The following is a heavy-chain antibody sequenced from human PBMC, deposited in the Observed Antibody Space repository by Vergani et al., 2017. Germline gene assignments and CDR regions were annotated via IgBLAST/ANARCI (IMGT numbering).Heavy chain of an antibody. Sequence: QVQLVQSGAEVKTPGASLKVSCKASGSPFTGYYMHWVRQAPGQGLEWMGWINPNSGGTNYAQKFQGRVTLTRDTSSSTAYMELSRLRSDDTAVYYCAREDTYYNGSGSFPPDYWGQGTLVTVSS. CDR1: GSPFTGYY. J-gene: IGHJ4*02. V-gene: IGHV1-2*02. CDR3: AREDTYYNGSGSFPPDY. D-gene: IGHD3-10*01. CDR2: INPNSGGT.